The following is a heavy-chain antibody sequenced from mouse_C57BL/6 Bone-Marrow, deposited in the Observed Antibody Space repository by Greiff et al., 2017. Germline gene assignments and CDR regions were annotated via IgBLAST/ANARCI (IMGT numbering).Heavy chain of an antibody. Sequence: VQLQQSGAELVRPLASVNLSCTASGFNIKDDYMHWVKQRPEQGLEWIGWIDPENGDTEYASKFQGKATITADTSSNTAYLQLSSLTSEDTAVYYCTSIYYDYDYAMDYWGQGTSVTVSS. CDR2: IDPENGDT. D-gene: IGHD2-4*01. CDR1: GFNIKDDY. V-gene: IGHV14-4*01. CDR3: TSIYYDYDYAMDY. J-gene: IGHJ4*01.